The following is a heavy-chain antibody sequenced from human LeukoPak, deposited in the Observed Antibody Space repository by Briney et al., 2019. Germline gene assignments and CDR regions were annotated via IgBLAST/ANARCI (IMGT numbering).Heavy chain of an antibody. CDR3: ARGNRHYYYYYYMDV. D-gene: IGHD1-14*01. CDR1: GGTFSSYA. CDR2: IIPIFGTA. J-gene: IGHJ6*03. Sequence: ASVKVSCKASGGTFSSYAISWVRQAPGQGLEWMGGIIPIFGTANYAQKFQGRVTITADEPTSTAYMELSSLRSEDTAVYYCARGNRHYYYYYYMDVWGKGTTVTVSS. V-gene: IGHV1-69*01.